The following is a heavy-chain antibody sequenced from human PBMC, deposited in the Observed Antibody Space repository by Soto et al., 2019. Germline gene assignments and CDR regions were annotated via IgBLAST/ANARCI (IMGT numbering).Heavy chain of an antibody. V-gene: IGHV1-3*01. CDR2: INAGNGNT. J-gene: IGHJ4*02. CDR1: GYTFTSYA. CDR3: ARDRRYYGSGSYPN. Sequence: QVQLVQSGAEVKKPGASVKVSCKASGYTFTSYAMHWVRQAPGQRLEWMGWINAGNGNTKYSQKFQGRVTITRDTYASTAYMELSSLRSEDTAVYYCARDRRYYGSGSYPNWGQGTLVTVSS. D-gene: IGHD3-10*01.